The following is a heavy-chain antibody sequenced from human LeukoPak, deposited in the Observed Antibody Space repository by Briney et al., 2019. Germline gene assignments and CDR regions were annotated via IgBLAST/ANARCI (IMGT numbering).Heavy chain of an antibody. J-gene: IGHJ4*02. D-gene: IGHD2-2*01. CDR2: INGDGSSA. CDR3: ARDQYYQLLL. CDR1: GFTFRGYW. Sequence: GGSLRLSCAGSGFTFRGYWIHWVRQVPGKGLVWVSRINGDGSSATYADSVKGRFTISRDDAKNTVYLQMNNLRAEDTAVYYCARDQYYQLLLWGQGSLVTVSP. V-gene: IGHV3-74*03.